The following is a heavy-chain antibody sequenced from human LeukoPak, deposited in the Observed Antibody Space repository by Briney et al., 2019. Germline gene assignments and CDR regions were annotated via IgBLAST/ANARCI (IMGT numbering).Heavy chain of an antibody. V-gene: IGHV3-66*01. CDR1: GFTVSSNY. Sequence: GGSLRLSCAASGFTVSSNYMSWVRQAPGKGLEWVSVIYSGGSTYYADSVKGRFTISRDNSKNTLYLQMNSLRAEDTAVYYCARDGLGYCGGDCGTHGFDIWGQGTMVTVSS. J-gene: IGHJ3*02. CDR2: IYSGGST. CDR3: ARDGLGYCGGDCGTHGFDI. D-gene: IGHD2-21*02.